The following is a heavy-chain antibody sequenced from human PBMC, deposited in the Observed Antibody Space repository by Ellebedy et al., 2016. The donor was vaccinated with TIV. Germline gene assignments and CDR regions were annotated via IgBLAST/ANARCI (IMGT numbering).Heavy chain of an antibody. CDR3: ARDQAGYFYYGMDV. V-gene: IGHV3-30-3*01. CDR2: ISYDGSNK. CDR1: GFPFSMYA. J-gene: IGHJ6*02. Sequence: GGSLRLSCAASGFPFSMYAIHWVRQASGKGLEWVALISYDGSNKYYANSVKGRFTISRDNSENTVSLQMNSLRAEDTALYYCARDQAGYFYYGMDVWGQGTTVTVSS.